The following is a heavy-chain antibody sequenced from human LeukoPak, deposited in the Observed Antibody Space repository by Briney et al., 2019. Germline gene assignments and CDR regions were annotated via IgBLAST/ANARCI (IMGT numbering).Heavy chain of an antibody. J-gene: IGHJ3*02. CDR1: GFTFSSYG. V-gene: IGHV3-23*01. D-gene: IGHD3-3*01. CDR3: AAPPPTIGNAGAFDI. Sequence: GGSLRLSCAASGFTFSSYGMSWVRQAPGKGQEWVSAISGSGGSTYYADSVKGRFTISRDNSKNTLYLQMNSLRAEDTAVYYCAAPPPTIGNAGAFDIWGQGTMVTVSS. CDR2: ISGSGGST.